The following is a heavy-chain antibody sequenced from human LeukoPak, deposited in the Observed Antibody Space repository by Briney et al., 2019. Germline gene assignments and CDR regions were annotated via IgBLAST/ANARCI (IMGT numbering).Heavy chain of an antibody. Sequence: GGSLRLSCAASGFSLSSYSMNWVRQAPGKGLEWVSSISGSSTHILYADSVKGRFTISRDDARNSLYLQMNSLRAEDTAVYYCARDVRSSGSWGQGTLVTVSS. V-gene: IGHV3-21*01. CDR1: GFSLSSYS. J-gene: IGHJ4*02. D-gene: IGHD3-10*01. CDR2: ISGSSTHI. CDR3: ARDVRSSGS.